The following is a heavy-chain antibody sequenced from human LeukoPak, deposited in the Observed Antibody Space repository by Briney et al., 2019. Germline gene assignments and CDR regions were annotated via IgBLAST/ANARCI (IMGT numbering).Heavy chain of an antibody. D-gene: IGHD3-9*01. CDR2: ISGSGGST. Sequence: PGGSLRLSCAASGFTFSSYAMSWVRQAPGKGPEWVSAISGSGGSTYYADSVKGRFTISRDNSKNTLYLQMNSLRAEDTAVYYCAKDTPSYDILTGYPTNYYYYYGMDVWGQGTTVTVSS. V-gene: IGHV3-23*01. J-gene: IGHJ6*02. CDR3: AKDTPSYDILTGYPTNYYYYYGMDV. CDR1: GFTFSSYA.